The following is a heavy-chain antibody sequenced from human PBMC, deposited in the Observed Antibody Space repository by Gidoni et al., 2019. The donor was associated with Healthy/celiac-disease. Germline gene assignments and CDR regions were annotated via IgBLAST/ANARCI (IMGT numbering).Heavy chain of an antibody. J-gene: IGHJ4*02. CDR3: ARDPYSREGDYFDY. CDR1: GFTFSSYS. D-gene: IGHD6-13*01. Sequence: EVQLVESGGGLVKPGGSLRLSCAASGFTFSSYSMNWVRQAPGKGLEWVSSISSSSSYIYYADSVKGRFTISRDNAKNSLYLQMNSLRAEDTAVYYCARDPYSREGDYFDYWGQGTLVTVSS. V-gene: IGHV3-21*01. CDR2: ISSSSSYI.